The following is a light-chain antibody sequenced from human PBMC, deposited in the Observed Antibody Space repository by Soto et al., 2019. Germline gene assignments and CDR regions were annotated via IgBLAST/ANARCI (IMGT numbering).Light chain of an antibody. J-gene: IGKJ5*01. CDR3: QEYNALPPT. V-gene: IGKV1-33*01. CDR1: RDIGKY. Sequence: DIQMTQSPSSLSASVGDRVTITCQASRDIGKYLNWFQEKPGKAPKLLIYDASNLQTGVPSRLSGGGSGTDFRFTISSLQHEDFATYYCQEYNALPPTFGQGTRIEI. CDR2: DAS.